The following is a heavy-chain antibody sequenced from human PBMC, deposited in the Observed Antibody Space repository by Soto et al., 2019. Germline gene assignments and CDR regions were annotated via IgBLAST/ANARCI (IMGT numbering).Heavy chain of an antibody. CDR2: ISYDGSNK. CDR3: ARGTTTSAFSAMDV. D-gene: IGHD1-1*01. J-gene: IGHJ6*02. Sequence: VQLLDSGGGVVQPGRSLRLSCAASGFTFSNNAMDWVRQAPGKGLEWVAVISYDGSNKYIAESVKGRFTISRDNSKNTLFLQMNSLRAEDTAVYYCARGTTTSAFSAMDVWGQGTTVTVSS. V-gene: IGHV3-30-3*01. CDR1: GFTFSNNA.